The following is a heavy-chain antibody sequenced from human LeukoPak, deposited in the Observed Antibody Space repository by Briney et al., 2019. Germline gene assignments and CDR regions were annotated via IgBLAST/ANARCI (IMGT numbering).Heavy chain of an antibody. V-gene: IGHV3-13*01. D-gene: IGHD3-10*01. CDR1: GFTFSSYD. Sequence: PGGSLRLSCEASGFTFSSYDMHWVRQATGKGLEWVSAIGTAGDTYYPGSVKGRFTISRENAKNSLYLQMNSLRAEDTAVYYCARSAGFGDPYYFDYWGQGTLVTVSS. CDR3: ARSAGFGDPYYFDY. CDR2: IGTAGDT. J-gene: IGHJ4*02.